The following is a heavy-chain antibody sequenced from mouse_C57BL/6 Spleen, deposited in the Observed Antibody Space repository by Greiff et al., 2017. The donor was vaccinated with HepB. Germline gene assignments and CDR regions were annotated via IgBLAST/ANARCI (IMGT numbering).Heavy chain of an antibody. Sequence: QVQLQQPGAELVKPGASVKVSCKASGYTFTSYWMHWVKQRPDQGLEWIGRIHPSDSDTNYNQKFKGKGTLTVDKSSSTAYMQLSSLTSEDSAVYYGAMWGDRYAMEYWGQGTSVTVSS. J-gene: IGHJ4*01. CDR2: IHPSDSDT. CDR3: AMWGDRYAMEY. CDR1: GYTFTSYW. V-gene: IGHV1-74*01.